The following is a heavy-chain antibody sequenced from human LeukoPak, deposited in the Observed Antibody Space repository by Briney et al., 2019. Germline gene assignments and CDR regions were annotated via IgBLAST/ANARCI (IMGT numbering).Heavy chain of an antibody. CDR1: GYSFTSYW. Sequence: GESLKISCKGSGYSFTSYWIGWVRQMPGKGLEWMGIIYPGDSDTRYSPSFQGRVTISADKSISTAYLQWSSLKASDTAMYYCARLHQSIAARFDAFDIWGQGTMVTVSS. D-gene: IGHD6-6*01. V-gene: IGHV5-51*01. CDR2: IYPGDSDT. CDR3: ARLHQSIAARFDAFDI. J-gene: IGHJ3*02.